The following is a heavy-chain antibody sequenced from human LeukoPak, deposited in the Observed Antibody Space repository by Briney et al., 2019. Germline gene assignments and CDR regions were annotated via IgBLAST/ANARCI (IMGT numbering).Heavy chain of an antibody. CDR3: AKRRAYGSGLFDP. CDR2: IGGSGGST. Sequence: ETLSLTCTVSGGSISGSSYYWGWIRQAPGKGLEWVSVIGGSGGSTYYADSVKGRFTISRDNSKNTLYLQMNSLRAEDTAVYYCAKRRAYGSGLFDPWGQGTLVTVSS. J-gene: IGHJ5*02. D-gene: IGHD3-10*01. CDR1: GGSISGSSYY. V-gene: IGHV3-23*01.